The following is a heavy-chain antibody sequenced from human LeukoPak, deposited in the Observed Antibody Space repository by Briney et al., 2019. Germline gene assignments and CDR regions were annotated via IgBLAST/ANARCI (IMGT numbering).Heavy chain of an antibody. V-gene: IGHV4-39*07. Sequence: SETLSLTCTVSGGSISSSSYYWGWIRQPPGKGLEWIGSIYYSGSTYYNPSLKSRVTISVDTSKNQFSLKLSSVTAADTAVYYCARDKPGYSSGWNWFDPWGQGTLVTVSS. J-gene: IGHJ5*02. CDR3: ARDKPGYSSGWNWFDP. D-gene: IGHD6-19*01. CDR1: GGSISSSSYY. CDR2: IYYSGST.